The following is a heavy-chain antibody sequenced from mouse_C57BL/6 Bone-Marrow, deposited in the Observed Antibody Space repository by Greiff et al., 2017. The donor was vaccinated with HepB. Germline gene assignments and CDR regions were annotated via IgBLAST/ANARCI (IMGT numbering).Heavy chain of an antibody. CDR3: AKTRRWLLPDYYAMDY. CDR1: GFSLTSYG. Sequence: VQLQQSGPGLVQPSQSLSITCTVSGFSLTSYGVHWVRQSPGKGLEWLGVIWRGGSTDYNAAFMSRLSITKDNSKSQVFFKMNSLQADDTAIYYCAKTRRWLLPDYYAMDYWGQGTSVTVSS. V-gene: IGHV2-5*01. J-gene: IGHJ4*01. D-gene: IGHD2-3*01. CDR2: IWRGGST.